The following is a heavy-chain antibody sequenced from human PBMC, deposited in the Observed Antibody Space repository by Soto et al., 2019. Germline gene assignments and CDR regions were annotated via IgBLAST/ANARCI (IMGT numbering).Heavy chain of an antibody. V-gene: IGHV3-7*01. CDR1: GFTFSNHY. D-gene: IGHD6-25*01. CDR2: IKEDGREK. CDR3: AREIGPRVGYTANDL. Sequence: PGGSLRLSCAASGFTFSNHYMTWVRQAPGQGLEWVANIKEDGREKYYADSVRGRFTISRDNARNSLYLQMNSLRAEDTAVYYCAREIGPRVGYTANDLWGQGTLVTVSS. J-gene: IGHJ5*02.